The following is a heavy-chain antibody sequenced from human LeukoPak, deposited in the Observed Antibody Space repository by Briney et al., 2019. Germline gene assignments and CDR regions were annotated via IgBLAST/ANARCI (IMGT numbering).Heavy chain of an antibody. CDR2: VSGSGGST. CDR1: GFTFSDYY. V-gene: IGHV3-23*01. Sequence: AGGSLRLSCAASGFTFSDYYMSWIRQAPGKGLEWVSVVSGSGGSTYYADSVKGRFTISRDNSQNTLYLQMSSLRAEDTAVYYCAKDWAGSDRRYYFDYWGQGTLVTVSS. D-gene: IGHD3-22*01. CDR3: AKDWAGSDRRYYFDY. J-gene: IGHJ4*02.